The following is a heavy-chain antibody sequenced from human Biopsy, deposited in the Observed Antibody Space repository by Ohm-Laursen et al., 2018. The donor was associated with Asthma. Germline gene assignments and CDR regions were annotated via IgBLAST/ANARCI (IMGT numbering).Heavy chain of an antibody. D-gene: IGHD3-22*01. CDR3: ARAQDYYDSRGYYRSFDY. CDR1: YGSITSGGYY. Sequence: TLSLTCTVSYGSITSGGYYWTWIRQHPGKGLEWIGFIYYSGSTYYNPSLKSRVSISIDTSKNQFSLKLGSVTAADTAVYYCARAQDYYDSRGYYRSFDYGGQGTLVTVSS. V-gene: IGHV4-31*03. CDR2: IYYSGST. J-gene: IGHJ4*02.